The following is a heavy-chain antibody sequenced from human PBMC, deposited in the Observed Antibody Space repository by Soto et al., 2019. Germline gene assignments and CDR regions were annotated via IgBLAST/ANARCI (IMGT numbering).Heavy chain of an antibody. J-gene: IGHJ4*02. V-gene: IGHV5-51*01. CDR1: GYSFTNSW. Sequence: GESLKISCXASGYSFTNSWIGWVRQMPGKGLEWVGIIYPGDSQTRYSPSFQGQVTISADKSISSAYLQWSSLKASDTAMYYCARQKGYWGQGTLVTVSS. CDR2: IYPGDSQT. CDR3: ARQKGY.